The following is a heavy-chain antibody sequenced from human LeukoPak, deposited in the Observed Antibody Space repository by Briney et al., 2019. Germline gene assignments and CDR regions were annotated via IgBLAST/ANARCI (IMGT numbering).Heavy chain of an antibody. Sequence: ASVKVSCKASGGTFSSYDISWVRQAPGQGLEWMGGIIPMLGTPNYAQKFQGRVAITADKSTSTAYMDLSSLRSEDTAVYYCASGTTDIVVVPATLRNYYFDYWGQGTLVTVSS. J-gene: IGHJ4*02. D-gene: IGHD2-2*01. V-gene: IGHV1-69*06. CDR3: ASGTTDIVVVPATLRNYYFDY. CDR1: GGTFSSYD. CDR2: IIPMLGTP.